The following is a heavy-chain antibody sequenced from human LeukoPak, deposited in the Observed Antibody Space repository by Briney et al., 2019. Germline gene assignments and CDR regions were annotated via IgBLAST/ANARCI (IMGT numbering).Heavy chain of an antibody. D-gene: IGHD4-17*01. J-gene: IGHJ4*02. Sequence: GGSLRLSCAASGFTFSNYAMSWVRQAPGKGLEWVTVIFYDGSNKYYADSVKGRFSISRDNSKNTLYLQMNSLRAEDTAVYYCAKDLGETYGDYVWSDYWGQGTLVTVSS. V-gene: IGHV3-30*18. CDR1: GFTFSNYA. CDR2: IFYDGSNK. CDR3: AKDLGETYGDYVWSDY.